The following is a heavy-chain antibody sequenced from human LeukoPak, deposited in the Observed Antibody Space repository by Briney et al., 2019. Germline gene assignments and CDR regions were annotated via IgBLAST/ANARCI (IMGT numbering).Heavy chain of an antibody. V-gene: IGHV4-59*08. D-gene: IGHD3-22*01. CDR1: GGSISSYY. CDR3: ARVYYYDSSGYSYYFDY. CDR2: IHSGESP. Sequence: SETLSLTCTVSGGSISSYYWSWIRQPPGKGLEWIGIIHSGESPYYSPSLESRISISIDTSKNQFSLKFNSVTAADTAVYYCARVYYYDSSGYSYYFDYWGQGTLVTVSS. J-gene: IGHJ4*02.